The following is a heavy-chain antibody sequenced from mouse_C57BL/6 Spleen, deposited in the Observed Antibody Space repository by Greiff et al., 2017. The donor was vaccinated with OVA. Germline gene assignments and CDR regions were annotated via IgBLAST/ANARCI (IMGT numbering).Heavy chain of an antibody. J-gene: IGHJ4*01. Sequence: EVQLQQSGPELVKPGASVKISCKASGYTFTDYYMNWVKQSHGKSLEWIGDINPNNGGTSYNQTFKGKATLTVDKSSSTAYMELCSLTSEDSAVYYCARSGYYYGSSYRAMDYWGQGTSVTVSS. CDR3: ARSGYYYGSSYRAMDY. CDR1: GYTFTDYY. D-gene: IGHD1-1*01. V-gene: IGHV1-26*01. CDR2: INPNNGGT.